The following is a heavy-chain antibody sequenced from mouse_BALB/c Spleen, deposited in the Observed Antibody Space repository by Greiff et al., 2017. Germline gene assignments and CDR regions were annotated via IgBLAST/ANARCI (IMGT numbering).Heavy chain of an antibody. V-gene: IGHV1-12*01. Sequence: LQQPGAELVKPGASVKMSCKASGYTFTSYNMHWVKQTPGQGLEWIGAIYPGNGDTSYNQKFKGKATLTADKSSSTAYMQLSSLTSEDSAVYYCARRDFDYWGQGTTLTVSS. CDR1: GYTFTSYN. CDR3: ARRDFDY. J-gene: IGHJ2*01. CDR2: IYPGNGDT.